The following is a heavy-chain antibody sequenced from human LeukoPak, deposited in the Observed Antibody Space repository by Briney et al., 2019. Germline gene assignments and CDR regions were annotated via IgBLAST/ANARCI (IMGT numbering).Heavy chain of an antibody. D-gene: IGHD1-26*01. CDR3: AKDMLFRWELPGGYFDY. CDR1: GFTFDDYA. CDR2: ISWNSGSI. V-gene: IGHV3-9*01. J-gene: IGHJ4*02. Sequence: GRSLRLSCAASGFTFDDYAMHWVRQAPGKGLEWVSGISWNSGSIGHADSVKGRFTISRDNAKNSLYLQMNSLRAEDTALYYCAKDMLFRWELPGGYFDYWGQGTLVTVSS.